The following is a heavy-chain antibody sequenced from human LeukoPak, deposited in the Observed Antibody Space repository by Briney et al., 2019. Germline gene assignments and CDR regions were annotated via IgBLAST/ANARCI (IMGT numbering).Heavy chain of an antibody. CDR2: INSDGSSA. D-gene: IGHD3-10*01. CDR1: GFTFSSYW. J-gene: IGHJ6*02. CDR3: AKVIRGGYGMDV. V-gene: IGHV3-74*01. Sequence: PGGSLRLSCAASGFTFSSYWMHWVRQVPGKGLVWVSRINSDGSSASYADSVKGRFTISRDNSKNTLYLQLNSLRDEDTAVYFCAKVIRGGYGMDVWGQGTTVTVSS.